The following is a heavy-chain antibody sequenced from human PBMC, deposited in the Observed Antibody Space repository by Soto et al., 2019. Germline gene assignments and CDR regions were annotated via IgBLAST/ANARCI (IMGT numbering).Heavy chain of an antibody. CDR2: INSDGSNT. CDR3: TTSLGYCSSTSSRYELLQY. D-gene: IGHD2-2*01. J-gene: IGHJ1*01. CDR1: GFTFSDYW. Sequence: PGGSLRLSCATSGFTFSDYWMHWVRQVPGKGLEWVSRINSDGSNTNYADSVKGRFTISRDNGKNTLYLQMNSLRAEDTAVYYCTTSLGYCSSTSSRYELLQYWGQGTLVIVSS. V-gene: IGHV3-74*01.